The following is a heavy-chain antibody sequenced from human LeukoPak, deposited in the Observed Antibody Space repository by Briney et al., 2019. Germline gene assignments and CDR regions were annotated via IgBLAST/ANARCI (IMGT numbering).Heavy chain of an antibody. Sequence: GGPLRLSCAASGFTFSSYEMNWVRQAPGKGLEWVSYISSSGSTIYYADSVKGRFTISRDNAKNSLYLQMNSLRAEDTAVYYCARGWWSGYDAKLDYWGQGTLVTVSS. V-gene: IGHV3-48*03. D-gene: IGHD5-12*01. CDR2: ISSSGSTI. CDR1: GFTFSSYE. J-gene: IGHJ4*02. CDR3: ARGWWSGYDAKLDY.